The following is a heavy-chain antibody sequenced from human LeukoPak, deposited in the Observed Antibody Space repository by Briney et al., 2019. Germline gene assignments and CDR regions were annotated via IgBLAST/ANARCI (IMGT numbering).Heavy chain of an antibody. Sequence: GGSLRLSCAASGFTFSSYSMTWVRQAPGKGLEWVSGISWNSGSIGYADSVKGRFTISRDNAKNSLYLQMNSLRAEDTALYYCAKDLYSSSWYNYYYGMDVWGQGTTVTVS. J-gene: IGHJ6*02. D-gene: IGHD6-13*01. CDR3: AKDLYSSSWYNYYYGMDV. CDR1: GFTFSSYS. CDR2: ISWNSGSI. V-gene: IGHV3-9*01.